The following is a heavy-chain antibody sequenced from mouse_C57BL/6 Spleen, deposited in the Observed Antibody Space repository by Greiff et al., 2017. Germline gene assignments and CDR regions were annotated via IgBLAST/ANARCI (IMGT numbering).Heavy chain of an antibody. V-gene: IGHV1-50*01. CDR3: ARFREGYGSSPYYAMDY. CDR1: GYTFTSYW. CDR2: IDPSDSYT. Sequence: VQLQQPGAELVQPGASVKLSCKASGYTFTSYWMKWVKQRPGQGLEWIGEIDPSDSYTNYNQKVKGKATLPVDTSSSTAYMQLSSLTSEDSAVYYCARFREGYGSSPYYAMDYWGQGTSVTVSS. D-gene: IGHD1-1*01. J-gene: IGHJ4*01.